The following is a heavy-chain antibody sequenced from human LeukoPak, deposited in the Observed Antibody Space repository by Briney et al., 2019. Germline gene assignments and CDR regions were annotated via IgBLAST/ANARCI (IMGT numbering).Heavy chain of an antibody. CDR3: IHTNGDWRLDY. Sequence: GGSLRLSCAASGFTFSSYWMSWVRQAPGKGLEWVANIKQDGSEKYYVDSVKGRFTISRDNAKNSLYLQMNSLRAEDTAVYYCIHTNGDWRLDYWGQGTLVTVSS. J-gene: IGHJ4*02. CDR2: IKQDGSEK. CDR1: GFTFSSYW. D-gene: IGHD4-17*01. V-gene: IGHV3-7*01.